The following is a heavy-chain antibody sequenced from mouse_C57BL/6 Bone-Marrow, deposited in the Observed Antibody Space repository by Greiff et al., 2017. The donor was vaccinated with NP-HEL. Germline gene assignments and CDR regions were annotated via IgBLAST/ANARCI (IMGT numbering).Heavy chain of an antibody. V-gene: IGHV1-47*01. Sequence: QVHVKQSGAELVKPGASVKMSCKASGYTFTTYPIEWVKQNHGKSLEWIGNFHPYNDDTEYNEKFKNKATLTVDKSSSTVYLELSRLTSEASSVYYCARGGNYWYYFDYWDQGPTPTVSS. D-gene: IGHD2-1*01. J-gene: IGHJ2*01. CDR1: GYTFTTYP. CDR2: FHPYNDDT. CDR3: ARGGNYWYYFDY.